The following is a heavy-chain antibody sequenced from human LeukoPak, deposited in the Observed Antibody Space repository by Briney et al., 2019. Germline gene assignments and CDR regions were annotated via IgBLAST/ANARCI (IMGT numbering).Heavy chain of an antibody. V-gene: IGHV1-46*01. D-gene: IGHD6-19*01. J-gene: IGHJ4*02. CDR3: ARDLSSGWYFDY. Sequence: ASVKVSCKASGYTFTGYYMHWVRQAPGQGLEWMGIINPSGGSTSYAQKFQGRVTMTRDTSTSTVYMELSSLRSEDTAVYYCARDLSSGWYFDYWGQGTLVTVSS. CDR2: INPSGGST. CDR1: GYTFTGYY.